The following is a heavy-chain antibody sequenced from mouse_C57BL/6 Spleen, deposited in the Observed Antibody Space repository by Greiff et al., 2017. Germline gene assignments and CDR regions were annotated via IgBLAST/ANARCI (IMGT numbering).Heavy chain of an antibody. J-gene: IGHJ1*03. V-gene: IGHV1-69*01. CDR2: IDPSDSYT. CDR1: GYTFTSYW. Sequence: QVQLQQPGAELVMPGASVKLSCKASGYTFTSYWMHWVKQRPGQGLEWIGEIDPSDSYTNYTQKFKGKSTLTVDKSSSTAYMQLSSLTSEDSAVYYCARWARRWYFDVWGTGTTVTVSS. CDR3: ARWARRWYFDV.